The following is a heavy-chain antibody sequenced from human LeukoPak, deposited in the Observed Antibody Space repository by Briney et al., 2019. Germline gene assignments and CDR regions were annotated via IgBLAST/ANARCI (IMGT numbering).Heavy chain of an antibody. CDR2: INAGNGKT. Sequence: ASVKVSCKASGYTFTGYAVQWVRQAPGQRLEWMGWINAGNGKTKYSQKFQGRVTIARDTSASTAYMELSSLRSEDTAVYHCAKARWTSTATTYYLDYWGQGTVVTVSS. J-gene: IGHJ4*02. D-gene: IGHD4-17*01. CDR3: AKARWTSTATTYYLDY. V-gene: IGHV1-3*01. CDR1: GYTFTGYA.